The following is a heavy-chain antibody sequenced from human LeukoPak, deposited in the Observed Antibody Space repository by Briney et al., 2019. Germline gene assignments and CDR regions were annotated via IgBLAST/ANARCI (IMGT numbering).Heavy chain of an antibody. CDR1: GFTFSTYE. CDR2: ISGSGGTT. Sequence: PGGSLRLSCAASGFTFSTYEMNWVRQAPGKGLEWVSYISGSGGTTYYADSVKGRFTISRDNAENSLYLQMNSLRAEDTAVYYCAQAAAGMSPTDYWGQGTLVTVSS. V-gene: IGHV3-48*03. CDR3: AQAAAGMSPTDY. J-gene: IGHJ4*02. D-gene: IGHD6-13*01.